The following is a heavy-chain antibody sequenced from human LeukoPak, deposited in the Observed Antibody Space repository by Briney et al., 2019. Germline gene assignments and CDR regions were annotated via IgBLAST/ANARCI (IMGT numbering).Heavy chain of an antibody. Sequence: ASVKVSCKASGYTFTRYAMNWVRQAPGQGLEWMGWISTNTGNPTYAQAFTGRFVFSLDTSVSTAYLQISSLKAEDTAVYYCAREVATIREDAFDIWGQGTMVTVSS. CDR3: AREVATIREDAFDI. CDR2: ISTNTGNP. J-gene: IGHJ3*02. D-gene: IGHD5-12*01. V-gene: IGHV7-4-1*02. CDR1: GYTFTRYA.